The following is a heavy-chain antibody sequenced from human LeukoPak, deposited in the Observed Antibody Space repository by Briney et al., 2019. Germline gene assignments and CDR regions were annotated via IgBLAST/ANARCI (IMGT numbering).Heavy chain of an antibody. D-gene: IGHD6-6*01. CDR1: GFTFSSYG. Sequence: GGSLRLSCTVSGFTFSSYGMHWVRQAPGKGLEWVAFIRFDGNNKYYADSVKGRFTISRDNSKNTLYVQMNNLRVEDTAVYYCAKGGGAPHARSSNEGIDYWGQGILVTVSS. CDR2: IRFDGNNK. V-gene: IGHV3-30*02. J-gene: IGHJ4*02. CDR3: AKGGGAPHARSSNEGIDY.